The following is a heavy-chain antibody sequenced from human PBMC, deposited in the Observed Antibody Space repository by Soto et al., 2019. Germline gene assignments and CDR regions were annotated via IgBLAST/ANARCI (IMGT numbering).Heavy chain of an antibody. CDR2: INPGNASP. J-gene: IGHJ3*01. D-gene: IGHD3-10*01. CDR1: GYTFTKHY. V-gene: IGHV1-46*01. Sequence: QVQLAQSGAEVKKPGASVKVSCQASGYTFTKHYMHWVRQAPGQGLEWMGVINPGNASPRYAQKFQGRVTVTSDTSTSTVCMELISLTSDDTAVYYCARGSSSGSGGTGVLNVWGQGTMVTVSS. CDR3: ARGSSSGSGGTGVLNV.